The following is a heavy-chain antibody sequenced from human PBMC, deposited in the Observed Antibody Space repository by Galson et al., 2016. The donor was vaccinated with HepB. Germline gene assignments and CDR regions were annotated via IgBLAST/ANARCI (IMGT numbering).Heavy chain of an antibody. V-gene: IGHV4-59*01. CDR1: NGSISTYP. CDR3: ARVGHQGYFDY. D-gene: IGHD2-2*01. CDR2: IYYSGSS. Sequence: ETLSLTCTVSNGSISTYPWSWIRQPPGKRLERIGHIYYSGSSNYNPSLMSRVTMSVETSKNQFSLKLISVTAADPALYLCARVGHQGYFDYWGQVTLVTVSS. J-gene: IGHJ4*02.